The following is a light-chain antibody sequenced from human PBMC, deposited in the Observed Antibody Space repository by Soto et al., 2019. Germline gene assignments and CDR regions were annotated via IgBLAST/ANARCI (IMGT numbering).Light chain of an antibody. Sequence: QSVLTQPPSVSGATGQRVTISCTGSSSNIGAGYDVHWYQQLPGTAPKLLIYGNSNQPSGVPDRFSGSKSGTSASLAITGLQAEDEADYYCQSYDSSLSGSVFGGGTKVTVL. CDR1: SSNIGAGYD. CDR3: QSYDSSLSGSV. V-gene: IGLV1-40*01. CDR2: GNS. J-gene: IGLJ3*02.